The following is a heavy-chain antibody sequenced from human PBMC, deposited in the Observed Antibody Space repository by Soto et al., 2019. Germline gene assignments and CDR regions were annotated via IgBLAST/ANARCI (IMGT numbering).Heavy chain of an antibody. J-gene: IGHJ5*02. CDR1: GYTFTGYY. Sequence: ASVKVSCKASGYTFTGYYMHWVRQAPGQGLEWMGWINPNSGGTNYAQKFQGWVTMTRDTSISTAYMELSRLRSDDTAVYYCARENCGGDCYPPTPNWFDPWGQG. CDR2: INPNSGGT. CDR3: ARENCGGDCYPPTPNWFDP. V-gene: IGHV1-2*04. D-gene: IGHD2-21*02.